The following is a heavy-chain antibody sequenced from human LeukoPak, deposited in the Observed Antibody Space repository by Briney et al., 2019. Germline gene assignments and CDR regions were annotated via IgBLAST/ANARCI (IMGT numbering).Heavy chain of an antibody. D-gene: IGHD5/OR15-5a*01. Sequence: ASVKVSCKASGYTFTSYDINWVRQAPGQGLEWMGWMGARHGYTGSAQRFQGRITMTRDTSISTAYMELSSRTSDDTAVYYCARGWISGDVSEYYFEIWGQGTLVTVSS. CDR3: ARGWISGDVSEYYFEI. V-gene: IGHV1-8*01. CDR2: MGARHGYT. CDR1: GYTFTSYD. J-gene: IGHJ4*02.